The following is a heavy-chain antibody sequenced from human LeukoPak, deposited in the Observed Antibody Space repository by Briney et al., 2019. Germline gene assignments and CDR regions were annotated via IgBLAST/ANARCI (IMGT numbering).Heavy chain of an antibody. CDR2: IKQGGSEK. D-gene: IGHD6-19*01. CDR3: ARLRREPVAGHNYYFYYYMDV. J-gene: IGHJ6*03. Sequence: GGSLRLSCAASGFTLSSYWMSWVRQAPGKGLEWVANIKQGGSEKYYVDSVKGRFTISTDNAKNSLFLQMNSLIAEDTAVYYCARLRREPVAGHNYYFYYYMDVWGNGTTVTVSS. CDR1: GFTLSSYW. V-gene: IGHV3-7*01.